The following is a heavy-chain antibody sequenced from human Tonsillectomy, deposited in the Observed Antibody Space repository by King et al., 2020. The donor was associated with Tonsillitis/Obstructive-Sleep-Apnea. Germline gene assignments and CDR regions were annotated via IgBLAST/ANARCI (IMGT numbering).Heavy chain of an antibody. CDR1: GGSFSGYY. CDR2: INHSGST. CDR3: ARENIVVVPAAMGGGFDY. Sequence: VQLPQWGAGLLKPSETLSLPCAVYGGSFSGYYWSWIRQPPGKGLEWIGEINHSGSTNYNPSLKSRVTISVDTSKNQFSLKLSSVTAADTAVYYCARENIVVVPAAMGGGFDYWGQGTLVTVSS. J-gene: IGHJ4*02. V-gene: IGHV4-34*01. D-gene: IGHD2-2*01.